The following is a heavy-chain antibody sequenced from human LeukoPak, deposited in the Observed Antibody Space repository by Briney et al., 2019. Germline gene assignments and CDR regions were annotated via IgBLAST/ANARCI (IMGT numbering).Heavy chain of an antibody. D-gene: IGHD6-13*01. V-gene: IGHV1-2*02. CDR1: GYTFTGYY. Sequence: ASVKVSCKASGYTFTGYYMHWVRQAPGQGLEWMGWINPNSGGTNYAQKFQGRVTMTEDTSTDTAYMELSSLRSEDTAVYYCATEGIAARELQNWGQGTLVTVSS. CDR2: INPNSGGT. J-gene: IGHJ4*02. CDR3: ATEGIAARELQN.